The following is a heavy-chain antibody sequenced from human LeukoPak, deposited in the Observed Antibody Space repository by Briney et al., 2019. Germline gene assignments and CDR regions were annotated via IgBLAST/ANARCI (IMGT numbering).Heavy chain of an antibody. V-gene: IGHV3-48*01. D-gene: IGHD3-10*01. CDR1: GFTFSSYG. CDR2: ISSSSSPI. J-gene: IGHJ4*02. CDR3: ARGVRGRFDY. Sequence: GSLRLSCAASGFTFSSYGMSWVRQAPGKGLEWVSYISSSSSPIYYADSVKGRFTISRDNAKNSLYLQMNSLRAEDTAVYYCARGVRGRFDYWGQGTLVTVSS.